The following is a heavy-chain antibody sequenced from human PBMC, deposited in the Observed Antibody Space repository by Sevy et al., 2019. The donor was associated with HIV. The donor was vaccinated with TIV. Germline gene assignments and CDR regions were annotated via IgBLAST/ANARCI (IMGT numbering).Heavy chain of an antibody. D-gene: IGHD3-10*01. V-gene: IGHV1-46*01. CDR2: INPSGGST. Sequence: ASVKVSCKASGYTFTSYYMHWVRQAPGQGLEWMGIINPSGGSTSYAQKFQGRVTMTRDTSTSTVYMELSSLRSEDTAVYYCARDFMVRGVISHVHDYWGQGTLVTVSS. CDR1: GYTFTSYY. CDR3: ARDFMVRGVISHVHDY. J-gene: IGHJ4*02.